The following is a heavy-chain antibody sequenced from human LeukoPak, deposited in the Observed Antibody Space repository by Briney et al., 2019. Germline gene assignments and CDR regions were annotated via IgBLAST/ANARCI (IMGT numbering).Heavy chain of an antibody. Sequence: ASVKVSCKASGYTFTGYYMHWVRQAPGQGLEWVGCINLDRGGTTYAPRFLGRVTMTRDSSISTAYMDLSGLRSVDTAMYFCARGGPRYSSSWFYFDYWGQGTLVTVSS. CDR2: INLDRGGT. J-gene: IGHJ4*02. V-gene: IGHV1-2*02. CDR1: GYTFTGYY. D-gene: IGHD6-13*01. CDR3: ARGGPRYSSSWFYFDY.